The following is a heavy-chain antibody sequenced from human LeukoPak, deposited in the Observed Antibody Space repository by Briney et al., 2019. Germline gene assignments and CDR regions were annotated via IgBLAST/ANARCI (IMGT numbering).Heavy chain of an antibody. J-gene: IGHJ4*02. CDR1: GLTFSSYA. CDR2: ISGGGSST. Sequence: GGSLRLSCAASGLTFSSYAMRWVRQAPGKGLEWVSAISGGGSSTYYADSVKGRFTISRDNSKNTLYLQMNSLRAEDTAVYYCAKFFSGSYDYWGQGTLVTVSS. D-gene: IGHD1-26*01. V-gene: IGHV3-23*01. CDR3: AKFFSGSYDY.